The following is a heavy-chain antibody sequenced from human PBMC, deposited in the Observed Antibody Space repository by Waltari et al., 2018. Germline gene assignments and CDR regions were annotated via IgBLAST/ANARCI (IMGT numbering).Heavy chain of an antibody. D-gene: IGHD3-10*01. J-gene: IGHJ4*02. Sequence: QVQLQQWGAGLLKPSETLSLTCAVYGGSFSGYYWSWIRQPPGKGLGWSGENKHRGSTNSHPSLKSRVTISVGTSKNQFSLKLSSVTAADTAVYYCARVGTMVRGVNYFDYWGQGTLVTVSS. CDR1: GGSFSGYY. CDR3: ARVGTMVRGVNYFDY. CDR2: NKHRGST. V-gene: IGHV4-34*01.